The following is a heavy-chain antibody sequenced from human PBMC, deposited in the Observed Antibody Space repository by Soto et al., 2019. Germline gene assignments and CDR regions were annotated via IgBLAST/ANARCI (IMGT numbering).Heavy chain of an antibody. Sequence: TLPLTCTVSGGSITTSDYSCSWIRQPPGRGLEWIGSIYHTGATHCIPSLKSRLTMSLDKSKNHFSLDLTSVTAADTALYYRVRERTIFGVAPGGGVDVWGQGTTLTVSS. D-gene: IGHD3-3*01. CDR2: IYHTGAT. CDR1: GGSITTSDYS. CDR3: VRERTIFGVAPGGGVDV. V-gene: IGHV4-30-2*01. J-gene: IGHJ6*02.